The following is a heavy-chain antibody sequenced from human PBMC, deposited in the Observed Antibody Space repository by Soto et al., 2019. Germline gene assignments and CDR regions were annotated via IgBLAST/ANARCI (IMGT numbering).Heavy chain of an antibody. Sequence: PSQTLSLTCVISGDSVSSNSAAWNWIRQSPSRGLEWLGRTYYRPKWYNDYAVSVKSRITINPDTSKNQFSLQLNSVTPEDTAVYYCARLRGGYSGYDYVPYGMDVWGQGTTVTVSS. V-gene: IGHV6-1*01. CDR1: GDSVSSNSAA. CDR3: ARLRGGYSGYDYVPYGMDV. CDR2: TYYRPKWYN. J-gene: IGHJ6*02. D-gene: IGHD5-12*01.